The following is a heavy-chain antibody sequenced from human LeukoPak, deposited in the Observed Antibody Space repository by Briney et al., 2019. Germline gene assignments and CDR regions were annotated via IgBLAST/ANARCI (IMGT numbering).Heavy chain of an antibody. Sequence: SETLSLTCTVSGGSISSSHYYWGWIRQTPGKGLEWIGTIYYSGTTYYNPPLESRATISEDTSKNQFSLTLRSVTAADTAVYYCARQISGYYYYYIDVWGKGTTVTVSS. CDR2: IYYSGTT. V-gene: IGHV4-39*01. J-gene: IGHJ6*03. CDR3: ARQISGYYYYYIDV. CDR1: GGSISSSHYY. D-gene: IGHD3-10*01.